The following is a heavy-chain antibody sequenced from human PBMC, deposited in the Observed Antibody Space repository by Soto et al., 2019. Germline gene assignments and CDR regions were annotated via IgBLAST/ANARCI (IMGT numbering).Heavy chain of an antibody. CDR3: ARDVCPVPTCYDL. CDR1: GLPFRNYG. V-gene: IGHV3-33*01. Sequence: PGGSLILSGLASGLPFRNYGVDWVSQAPGEGLEWVAVIDYDXINQHYIDAVKGWFTISRDQSKNTLYLQMNSLRAEDTAVYYCARDVCPVPTCYDLWRQGVLVTVSS. CDR2: IDYDXINQ. J-gene: IGHJ4*02. D-gene: IGHD2-2*01.